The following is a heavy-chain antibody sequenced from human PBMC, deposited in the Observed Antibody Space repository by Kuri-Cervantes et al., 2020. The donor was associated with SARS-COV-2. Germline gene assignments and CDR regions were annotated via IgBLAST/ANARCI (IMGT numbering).Heavy chain of an antibody. V-gene: IGHV3-21*04. D-gene: IGHD2-2*01. Sequence: GESLKISCAASGFTFSSYSMNWVRQAPGKGLEWVSSISSSSSYIYYADSVKGRFTISRDNAKNSLYLQMNSLRAEDTAVYYCAREDIVVVPAASDAFDIWGQGTMVTVSS. J-gene: IGHJ3*02. CDR3: AREDIVVVPAASDAFDI. CDR2: ISSSSSYI. CDR1: GFTFSSYS.